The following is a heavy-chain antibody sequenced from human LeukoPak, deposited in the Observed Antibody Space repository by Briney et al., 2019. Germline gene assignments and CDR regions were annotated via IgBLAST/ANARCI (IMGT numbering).Heavy chain of an antibody. V-gene: IGHV3-64*01. CDR1: GFTLSNDA. J-gene: IGHJ6*02. Sequence: GGSLRLSCATSGFTLSNDAMQCVREVLGGGLEYVSAINKEGYQTYYAKSVKGRFTISRDNSKNTVDLQMGDLRAEDTGVYFCAKFGHGPPYYGMDVWGQGTTVTVSS. CDR2: INKEGYQT. CDR3: AKFGHGPPYYGMDV. D-gene: IGHD3-10*01.